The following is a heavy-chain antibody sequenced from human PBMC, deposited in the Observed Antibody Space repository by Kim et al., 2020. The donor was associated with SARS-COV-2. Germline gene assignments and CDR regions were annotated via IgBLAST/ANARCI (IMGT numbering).Heavy chain of an antibody. Sequence: GGSLRLSCAASGFTFSSYGMHWVRQAPGKGLEWVAVISYDGSNKYYADSVKGRFTISRDNSKNTLYLQMNSLRAEDTAVYYCAKYSAVAGPGDYWGQGTLVTVSS. CDR2: ISYDGSNK. D-gene: IGHD6-19*01. V-gene: IGHV3-30*18. J-gene: IGHJ4*02. CDR1: GFTFSSYG. CDR3: AKYSAVAGPGDY.